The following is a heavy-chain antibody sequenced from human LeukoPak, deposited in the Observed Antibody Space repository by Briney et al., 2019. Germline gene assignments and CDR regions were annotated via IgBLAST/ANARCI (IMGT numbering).Heavy chain of an antibody. J-gene: IGHJ4*02. Sequence: SVKVSCKASGGTFSSYAISWVRQAPGQGLEWMGGIIPIFGTANYAQKFQGRVTITADESTSTAYMGLSSLRSEDTAVYYCARERRSTVISRYYFDYWGQGTLVTVSS. CDR3: ARERRSTVISRYYFDY. V-gene: IGHV1-69*13. D-gene: IGHD4-17*01. CDR1: GGTFSSYA. CDR2: IIPIFGTA.